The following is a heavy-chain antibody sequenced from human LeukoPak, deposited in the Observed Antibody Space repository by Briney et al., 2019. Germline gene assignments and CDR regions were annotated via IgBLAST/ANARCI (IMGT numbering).Heavy chain of an antibody. V-gene: IGHV4-59*01. Sequence: SETLSLTCTVSGGSISSYYWSWIRQPPGKGLEWIGYTYYSGSTNYNPSLKNRVTISVDTSKNQFSLKLSSVTAADTAVYYCARAVLGVGSCYFDYWGQGTLVTVSS. J-gene: IGHJ4*02. CDR1: GGSISSYY. CDR3: ARAVLGVGSCYFDY. CDR2: TYYSGST. D-gene: IGHD2-15*01.